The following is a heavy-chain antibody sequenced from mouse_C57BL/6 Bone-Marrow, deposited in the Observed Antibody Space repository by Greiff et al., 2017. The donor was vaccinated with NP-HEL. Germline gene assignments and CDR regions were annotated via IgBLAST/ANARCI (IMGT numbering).Heavy chain of an antibody. Sequence: QVQLQQSGAELVRPGTSVKVSCKASGYAFTNYLIEWVKQRPGQGLEWIGVINPGSGGTNYNEKFKGKATLTADKSSSTAYMQLSSLTSEDSAVYFCARSYWGYYYAMDYWGQGTSVTVSS. CDR3: ARSYWGYYYAMDY. D-gene: IGHD1-1*01. J-gene: IGHJ4*01. V-gene: IGHV1-54*01. CDR1: GYAFTNYL. CDR2: INPGSGGT.